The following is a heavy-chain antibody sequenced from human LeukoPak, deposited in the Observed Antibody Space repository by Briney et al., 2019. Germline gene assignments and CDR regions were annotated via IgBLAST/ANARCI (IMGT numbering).Heavy chain of an antibody. J-gene: IGHJ4*02. Sequence: SETLSLTCTVSGYSISSGYYWGWIRQPPGKGLEWIGSIYHSGSTYYNPSLKSRVTISVNTSKNQFSLKLSSVTAADTAVYYCARDLGIAARPDYWGQGTLVTVSS. CDR2: IYHSGST. V-gene: IGHV4-38-2*02. D-gene: IGHD6-6*01. CDR3: ARDLGIAARPDY. CDR1: GYSISSGYY.